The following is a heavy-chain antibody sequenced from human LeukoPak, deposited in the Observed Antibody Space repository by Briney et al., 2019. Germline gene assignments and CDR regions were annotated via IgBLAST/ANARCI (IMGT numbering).Heavy chain of an antibody. CDR3: ARDLETYCSGGSCYWFDP. J-gene: IGHJ5*02. D-gene: IGHD2-15*01. V-gene: IGHV4-59*12. Sequence: SETLSLTCTVSGGSISSYYWSCIRQPPGKGLEWIGYIYYSGSTNYNPSLKSRVTISVDTSKNQFSLKLSSVTAADTAVYYCARDLETYCSGGSCYWFDPWGQGTLVTVSS. CDR2: IYYSGST. CDR1: GGSISSYY.